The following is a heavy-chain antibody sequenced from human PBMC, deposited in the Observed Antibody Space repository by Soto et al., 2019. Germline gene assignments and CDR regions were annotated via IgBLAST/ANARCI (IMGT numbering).Heavy chain of an antibody. V-gene: IGHV1-69*13. D-gene: IGHD6-19*01. Sequence: SVKVSCKASGGTFSSYAISWVRQAPGQGLEWMGGIIPIFGTANYAQKFQGRVTITADESTSTAYMELSSLRSEDTAVYYCARDWIAVAGKPYFDYWGQGTRVTVSS. CDR1: GGTFSSYA. CDR2: IIPIFGTA. CDR3: ARDWIAVAGKPYFDY. J-gene: IGHJ4*02.